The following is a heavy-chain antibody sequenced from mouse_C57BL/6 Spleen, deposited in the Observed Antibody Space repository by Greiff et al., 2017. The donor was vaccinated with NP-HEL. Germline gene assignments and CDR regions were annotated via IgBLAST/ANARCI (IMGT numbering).Heavy chain of an antibody. CDR3: ARVDTTAAMDY. Sequence: EVQVVESGGGLVKPGGSLKLSCAASGFTFSSYAMSWVRQTPEKRLEWVATISDGGSYTYYPDNVKGRFTISRDNAKNNLYLQMSHLKSEDTAMYYCARVDTTAAMDYWGQGTSVTVSS. V-gene: IGHV5-4*01. CDR2: ISDGGSYT. J-gene: IGHJ4*01. CDR1: GFTFSSYA. D-gene: IGHD1-2*01.